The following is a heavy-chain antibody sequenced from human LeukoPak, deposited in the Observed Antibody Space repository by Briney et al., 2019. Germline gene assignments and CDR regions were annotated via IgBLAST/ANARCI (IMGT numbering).Heavy chain of an antibody. Sequence: HSGGSLRLSCAASGFIFSNYGMHWVRQAPGKGLEWISYISGSGTTIYYADSVKGRFTISRDNAKNSLYLQMNSLRAEDTAVYYCARDDRGDTIDYWGQGTLVTVSS. J-gene: IGHJ4*02. CDR3: ARDDRGDTIDY. CDR1: GFIFSNYG. V-gene: IGHV3-48*04. CDR2: ISGSGTTI. D-gene: IGHD3-10*01.